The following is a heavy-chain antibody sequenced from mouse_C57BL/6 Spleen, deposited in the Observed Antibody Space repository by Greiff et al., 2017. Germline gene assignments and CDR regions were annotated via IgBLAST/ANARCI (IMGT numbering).Heavy chain of an antibody. CDR2: INPNNGGT. Sequence: EVQLQQSGPELVKPGASVKMSCKASGYTFTDYNMHWVKQSHGKSLEWIGYINPNNGGTSYNQKFKGKATLTVNKSSSTAYMELRSLTSEDAAVYYCARSDDGYFLFAYWGQGTPVTVSA. V-gene: IGHV1-22*01. D-gene: IGHD2-3*01. J-gene: IGHJ3*01. CDR1: GYTFTDYN. CDR3: ARSDDGYFLFAY.